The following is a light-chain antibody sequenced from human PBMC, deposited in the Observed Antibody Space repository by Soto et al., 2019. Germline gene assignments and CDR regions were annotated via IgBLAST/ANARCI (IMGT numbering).Light chain of an antibody. Sequence: QSVLTQPPSASGTPGQRVTISCSGSSSNIGSNTVNWYQQLPGTAPKLLIYSNNQRPSGVPDRFSGSKSGTSASLAISGLQSEDEADYYWAAWADSLNGPVFGGGTKLTVL. CDR3: AAWADSLNGPV. CDR2: SNN. CDR1: SSNIGSNT. V-gene: IGLV1-44*01. J-gene: IGLJ2*01.